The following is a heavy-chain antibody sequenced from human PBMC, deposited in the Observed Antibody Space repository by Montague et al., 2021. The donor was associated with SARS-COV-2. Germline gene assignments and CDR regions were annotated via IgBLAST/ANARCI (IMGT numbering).Heavy chain of an antibody. D-gene: IGHD5-12*01. CDR1: GGSFSGYY. CDR2: INHSGST. V-gene: IGHV4-34*01. Sequence: SETLSLTCAVYGGSFSGYYWSWIRQPPGKGLEWIGEINHSGSTNYNPSLKSRVTISVDTSKNQFSLKLSSVTAADTAVCYCASAGYSGYDSGYYYYGMDVWGQGTTVTVSS. CDR3: ASAGYSGYDSGYYYYGMDV. J-gene: IGHJ6*02.